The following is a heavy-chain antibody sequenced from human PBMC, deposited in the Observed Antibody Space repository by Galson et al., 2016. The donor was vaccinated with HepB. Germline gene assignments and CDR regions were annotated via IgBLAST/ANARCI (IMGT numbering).Heavy chain of an antibody. D-gene: IGHD3-22*01. J-gene: IGHJ4*02. CDR2: ISYDGTNK. CDR3: ARYAMWYYSESRGYGTGDY. Sequence: SLRLSCAASGFPFGNHDMHWVRQAPGKGLEWVALISYDGTNKYYADSVKGRFTISRDNSKNTLYLQMNSLRAEDTAVYYCARYAMWYYSESRGYGTGDYWGQGTLVTVSS. CDR1: GFPFGNHD. V-gene: IGHV3-30-3*01.